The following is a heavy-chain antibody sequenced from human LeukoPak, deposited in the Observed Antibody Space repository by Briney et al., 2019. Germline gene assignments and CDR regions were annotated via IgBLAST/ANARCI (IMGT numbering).Heavy chain of an antibody. J-gene: IGHJ4*02. D-gene: IGHD3-16*01. Sequence: GGSLRLSCAASGFTFSSYAMYWVRQAPGKGLEWVAVISYDGSNKYYADSVKGRFTISRDNSKNTLYLQMNSLRAEDTAVYYCARAASRLVFGYFDYWGQGTLVTVSS. CDR1: GFTFSSYA. CDR2: ISYDGSNK. V-gene: IGHV3-30*04. CDR3: ARAASRLVFGYFDY.